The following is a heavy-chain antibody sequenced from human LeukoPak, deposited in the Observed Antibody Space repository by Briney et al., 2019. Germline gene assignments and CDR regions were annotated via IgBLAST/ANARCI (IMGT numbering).Heavy chain of an antibody. CDR2: IIPIFGTA. CDR3: ARGFPYDSSVYSY. CDR1: GGTFSSYA. V-gene: IGHV1-69*13. D-gene: IGHD3-22*01. J-gene: IGHJ4*02. Sequence: SVKVSCKASGGTFSSYAISWVRHAPGQGLEWMGGIIPIFGTANYAQKFQGRVTITADESTSTAYMELSSLRSEDTAAYYCARGFPYDSSVYSYWGQGTLVTVSS.